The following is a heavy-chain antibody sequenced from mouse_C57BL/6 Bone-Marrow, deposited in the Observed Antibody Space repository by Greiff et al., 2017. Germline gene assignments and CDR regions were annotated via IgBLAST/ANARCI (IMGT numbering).Heavy chain of an antibody. D-gene: IGHD2-3*01. CDR2: IYPRSGNT. V-gene: IGHV1-81*01. CDR1: GYTFTSYG. J-gene: IGHJ2*01. Sequence: QVQLKQSGAELARPGASVKLSCKASGYTFTSYGISWVKQRTGQGLEWIGEIYPRSGNTYYNEKFKGKATLTADKSSSTAYMELRSLTSEDSAVYFCARGWFLFAYWGQGTTLTVSS. CDR3: ARGWFLFAY.